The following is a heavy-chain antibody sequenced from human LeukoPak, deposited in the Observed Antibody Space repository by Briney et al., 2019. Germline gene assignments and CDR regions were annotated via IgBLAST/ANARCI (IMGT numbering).Heavy chain of an antibody. V-gene: IGHV1-2*02. D-gene: IGHD3-9*01. CDR3: AILWKNFDWLFNENY. CDR1: GYTFTTYY. J-gene: IGHJ4*02. Sequence: ASVKVSCKASGYTFTTYYMHWVRQAPGQGLEWMGWINPNSGGTNYAQKFQGRVTMTRDTSISTAYMELSRLRSDDTAVYYCAILWKNFDWLFNENYWGQGTLVTVSS. CDR2: INPNSGGT.